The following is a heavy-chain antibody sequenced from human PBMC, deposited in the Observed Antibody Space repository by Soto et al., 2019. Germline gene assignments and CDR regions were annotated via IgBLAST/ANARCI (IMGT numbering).Heavy chain of an antibody. CDR1: GGSISSYY. V-gene: IGHV4-59*01. CDR2: IYYSGST. CDR3: ARGRVLGGSGRSYYYYGMDV. Sequence: SETLSLTCTVSGGSISSYYWSWIRQPPGKGLEWIGYIYYSGSTNYNPSLKSRVTISVDTSKNQFSLKLSSVTAADTAVYYCARGRVLGGSGRSYYYYGMDVWGQGTTVTVSS. D-gene: IGHD3-10*01. J-gene: IGHJ6*02.